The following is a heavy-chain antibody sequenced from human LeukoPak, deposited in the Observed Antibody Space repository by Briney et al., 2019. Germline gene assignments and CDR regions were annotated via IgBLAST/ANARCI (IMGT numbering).Heavy chain of an antibody. D-gene: IGHD4-11*01. CDR3: ARDKAVTTELTQYFHH. V-gene: IGHV1-18*01. Sequence: ASVKVSCKASGYTFTSYGISWVRQAPGQGLEWMGWISGYNGYTNYAQKFQFRVTMTTDTSTSTAYMELRSLTSGDTAVYYCARDKAVTTELTQYFHHWGQGTLVTVSS. CDR1: GYTFTSYG. CDR2: ISGYNGYT. J-gene: IGHJ1*01.